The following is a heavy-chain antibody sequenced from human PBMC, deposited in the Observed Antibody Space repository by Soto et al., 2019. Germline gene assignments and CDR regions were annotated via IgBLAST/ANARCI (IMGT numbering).Heavy chain of an antibody. J-gene: IGHJ6*02. CDR2: VYYTGDT. Sequence: QVQLQQSGPRLVKLSETLSLTCTVPSGPDRRHNWGWIRQPPGRGLEWIGYVYYTGDTAYNPSLRGRLNISADTSNGNLSLTLNHVNCAGTAVYYCGRHGVDYLHARVNVWGQETPVSVSS. D-gene: IGHD3-3*01. CDR1: SGPDRRHN. V-gene: IGHV4-59*08. CDR3: GRHGVDYLHARVNV.